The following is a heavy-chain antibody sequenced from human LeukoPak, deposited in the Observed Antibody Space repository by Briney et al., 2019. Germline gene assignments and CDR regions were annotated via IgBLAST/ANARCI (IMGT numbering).Heavy chain of an antibody. CDR3: ARVPSNDILTGFDY. V-gene: IGHV1-2*02. CDR2: INPNSGGT. CDR1: GYTFTGYY. D-gene: IGHD3-9*01. J-gene: IGHJ4*02. Sequence: ASVKVSCKASGYTFTGYYRHWVRQAPGQGLEWMGWINPNSGGTNYAQKFQGRVTMTRDTSISTAYMELSRLRSDDTAVYYCARVPSNDILTGFDYWGQGTLVTVSS.